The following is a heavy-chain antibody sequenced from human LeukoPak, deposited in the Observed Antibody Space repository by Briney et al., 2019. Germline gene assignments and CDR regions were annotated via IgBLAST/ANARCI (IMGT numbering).Heavy chain of an antibody. Sequence: GGSLRLSCAASGFTFSDYYMSWIRQAPGRGLEWVSYISSSGSTIYYADSVRGRFTISRDNAKNSLYLQMNSLRAEDTAVYYCARDGYNYKIFDYWGQGTLVTVSS. D-gene: IGHD5-24*01. CDR1: GFTFSDYY. J-gene: IGHJ4*02. V-gene: IGHV3-11*01. CDR3: ARDGYNYKIFDY. CDR2: ISSSGSTI.